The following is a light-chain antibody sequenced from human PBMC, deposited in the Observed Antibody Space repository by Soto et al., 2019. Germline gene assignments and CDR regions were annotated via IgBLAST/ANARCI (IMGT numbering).Light chain of an antibody. CDR2: GAS. CDR1: QTVATN. CDR3: QQYNTWTT. J-gene: IGKJ1*01. Sequence: TQSPATLSVSPGERAILSCRASQTVATNLAWYQQKPGQAPRLLIYGASTRATGIPDRFSGSGSGTEFPLTISSLQSEDFAIYYCQQYNTWTTFGQGTKVDI. V-gene: IGKV3-15*01.